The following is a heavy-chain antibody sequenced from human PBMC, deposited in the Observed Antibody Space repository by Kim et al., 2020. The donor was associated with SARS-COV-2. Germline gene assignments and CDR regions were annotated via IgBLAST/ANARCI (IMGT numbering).Heavy chain of an antibody. V-gene: IGHV1-69*04. CDR3: ATPIAAAGISVGGY. CDR1: GGTFSSYA. Sequence: SFKASGGTFSSYANSWVRQAPGQGLEWMGRIIPILGIANYAQKFKGRVTITADKSTSTAYMELSSLRSEDTAVYYYATPIAAAGISVGGYWGQGT. D-gene: IGHD6-13*01. CDR2: IIPILGIA. J-gene: IGHJ4*03.